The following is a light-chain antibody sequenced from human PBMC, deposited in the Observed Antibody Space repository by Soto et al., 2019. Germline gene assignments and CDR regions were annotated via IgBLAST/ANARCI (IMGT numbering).Light chain of an antibody. J-gene: IGLJ1*01. CDR1: SSDIDAYNY. V-gene: IGLV2-14*01. Sequence: QSALTQPASVSVSPGQSITISCTGTSSDIDAYNYVSWYQQHPGKAPKLMIYDVSNRPSGISNRFSGSKSGNTASLTISGLQAEDEADYYCGSYTTSSNYVFGTGTKVTVL. CDR3: GSYTTSSNYV. CDR2: DVS.